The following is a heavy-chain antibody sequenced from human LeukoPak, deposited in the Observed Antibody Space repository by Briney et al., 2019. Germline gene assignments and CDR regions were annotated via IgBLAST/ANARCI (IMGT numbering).Heavy chain of an antibody. V-gene: IGHV4-39*01. J-gene: IGHJ4*02. CDR2: IYYSGST. D-gene: IGHD5-18*01. CDR1: GGSISSSNYY. CDR3: ASLPWIQLWNHY. Sequence: SETLYLNCTVPGGSISSSNYYWGWIRQPPGKRLECIGSIYYSGSTYYNPSLKSRVSISVDTSKNQFSLKLSSVTAADTAVYYCASLPWIQLWNHYWGQGTLVTVSS.